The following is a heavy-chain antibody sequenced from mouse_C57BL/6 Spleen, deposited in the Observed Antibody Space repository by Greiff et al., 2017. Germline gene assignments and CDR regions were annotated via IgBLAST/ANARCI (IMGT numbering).Heavy chain of an antibody. V-gene: IGHV1-15*01. CDR3: TRENYDPFAWFAY. CDR1: GYTFTDYE. Sequence: QVHVKQSGAELVRPGASVTLSCKASGYTFTDYEMHWVKQTPVHGLEWIGAIDPETGGTAYNQKFKGKAILTADKSSSTAYMELRSLTSEDSAVYYCTRENYDPFAWFAYWGQGTLVTVSA. J-gene: IGHJ3*01. D-gene: IGHD2-4*01. CDR2: IDPETGGT.